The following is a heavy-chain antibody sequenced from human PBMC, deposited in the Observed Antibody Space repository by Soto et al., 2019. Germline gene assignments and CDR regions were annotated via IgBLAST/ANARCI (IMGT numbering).Heavy chain of an antibody. CDR1: GDSISNSRW. Sequence: QVQLQESGPGLVKPSGTLSLTCAVSGDSISNSRWWTWVRQPPGKGLEWIGDIFHSGDTNYNPSPKXXVFISVDKSNNQFSLKVSSVTAADTDVYYCAYSTGWYRHDVWGQGTLVTVSS. CDR3: AYSTGWYRHDV. CDR2: IFHSGDT. D-gene: IGHD6-19*01. V-gene: IGHV4-4*02. J-gene: IGHJ3*01.